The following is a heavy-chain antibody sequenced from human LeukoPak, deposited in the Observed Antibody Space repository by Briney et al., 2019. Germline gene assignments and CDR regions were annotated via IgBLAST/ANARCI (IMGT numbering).Heavy chain of an antibody. V-gene: IGHV4-4*07. Sequence: SETLSLTCTVSGGSISSYYWSWIRQPAGKGLEWIGRIYTSGSTNYNPSLKSRVTMSVDTSKNQFSLKLSSVTAADTAVYYCARGHGSGWRVDYYYGMDVWGQGTTVTVSS. CDR3: ARGHGSGWRVDYYYGMDV. J-gene: IGHJ6*02. CDR1: GGSISSYY. CDR2: IYTSGST. D-gene: IGHD6-19*01.